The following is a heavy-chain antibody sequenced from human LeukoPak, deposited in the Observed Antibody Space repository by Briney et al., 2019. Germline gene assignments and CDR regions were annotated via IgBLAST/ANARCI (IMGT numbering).Heavy chain of an antibody. V-gene: IGHV4-59*02. D-gene: IGHD4-17*01. CDR3: ASSLRPYYFAY. J-gene: IGHJ4*02. Sequence: PSETLSLTCTVSGGSVSDYYWSWIRQSPGKGLEWIGYIYYTGSSSYNPSLKSRVTISVDTSKNQFSLKLSSVTAADTAVYYCASSLRPYYFAYWGQGTLVTVSS. CDR1: GGSVSDYY. CDR2: IYYTGSS.